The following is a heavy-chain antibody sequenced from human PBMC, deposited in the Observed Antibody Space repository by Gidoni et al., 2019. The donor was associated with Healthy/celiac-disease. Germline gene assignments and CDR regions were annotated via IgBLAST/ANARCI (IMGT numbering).Heavy chain of an antibody. CDR2: IIPIFGTA. CDR3: ARGRLGSSWYVNGMDV. J-gene: IGHJ6*02. D-gene: IGHD6-13*01. V-gene: IGHV1-69*01. Sequence: QVQLVQSGAEGKKPGSSVTVSCKASGGAFSRYAISWVRQAPGQGREWMGGIIPIFGTANYAQKFQGRVTITADESTSTAYMELSSLRSEDTAVYYCARGRLGSSWYVNGMDVWGQGTTVTVSS. CDR1: GGAFSRYA.